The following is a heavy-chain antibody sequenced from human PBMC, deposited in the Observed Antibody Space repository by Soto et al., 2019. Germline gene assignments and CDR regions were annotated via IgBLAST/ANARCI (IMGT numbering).Heavy chain of an antibody. D-gene: IGHD6-13*01. V-gene: IGHV1-18*04. J-gene: IGHJ6*02. CDR3: ARDLVAAAANGYYGMDV. CDR2: ISAYNGNT. Sequence: ASVKVSCKASGSTFTSYGISWVRQAPGQGLEWMGWISAYNGNTNYAQKLQGRVTMTTDTSTSTAYMELRSLRSDDTAVYYCARDLVAAAANGYYGMDVWGQGTTVTVSS. CDR1: GSTFTSYG.